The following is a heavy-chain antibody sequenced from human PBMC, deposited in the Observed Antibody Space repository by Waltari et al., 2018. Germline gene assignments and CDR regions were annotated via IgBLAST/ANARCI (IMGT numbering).Heavy chain of an antibody. D-gene: IGHD3-10*01. Sequence: EVQLLESGGGLVQPGGSLRLSSAASGFRFNKNAMAWVRQAPGKGLEWVSAVAGSGATTHYADSVKGRFTISRHNFENTIFVQMDSLRVEDTAIYYCARDRFLLWFGLLDVWGQGTTVTVSS. J-gene: IGHJ6*02. CDR2: VAGSGATT. V-gene: IGHV3-23*01. CDR1: GFRFNKNA. CDR3: ARDRFLLWFGLLDV.